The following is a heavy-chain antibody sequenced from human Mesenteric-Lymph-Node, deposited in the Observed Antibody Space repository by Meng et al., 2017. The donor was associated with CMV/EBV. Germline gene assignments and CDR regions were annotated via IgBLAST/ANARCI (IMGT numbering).Heavy chain of an antibody. CDR2: IYYSGST. CDR1: GGSMNSNY. Sequence: SETLSPTCTVPGGSMNSNYWSWIRQLPGKGLEWIGYIYYSGSTNYNPSLKSRATLSVDSSKNQFSLKLTSVTAADTAVYYCARLESPFTLFGDYYGMDVWGQGTTVTVSS. J-gene: IGHJ6*02. V-gene: IGHV4-59*01. D-gene: IGHD3-3*01. CDR3: ARLESPFTLFGDYYGMDV.